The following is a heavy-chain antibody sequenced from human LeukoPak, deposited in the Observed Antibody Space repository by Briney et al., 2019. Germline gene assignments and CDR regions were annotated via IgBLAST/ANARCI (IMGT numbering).Heavy chain of an antibody. D-gene: IGHD3-3*01. V-gene: IGHV3-23*01. Sequence: PGGSLRLSCAASGFTFSSYAISWVRQAPARGLEWVASLRGNGETFYADSVKGRCTLFRDVSTNTVYLQLNNLSVEDTAVYYCAKASWVSSDDAVWWGQGTLVTVSS. J-gene: IGHJ4*02. CDR1: GFTFSSYA. CDR2: LRGNGET. CDR3: AKASWVSSDDAVW.